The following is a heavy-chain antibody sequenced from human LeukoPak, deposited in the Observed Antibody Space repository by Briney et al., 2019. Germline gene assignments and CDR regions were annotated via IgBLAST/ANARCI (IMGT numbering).Heavy chain of an antibody. D-gene: IGHD2-15*01. CDR2: ISSRSNCI. CDR1: GFTFSGYS. J-gene: IGHJ6*02. CDR3: ARDCTGGTCPLGGMDV. Sequence: GGSQRLSCAASGFTFSGYSMNWVRQAPGKGLEWVSSISSRSNCIYYADSVRGRFTISRDNARNSVYLQMNGLRAEDTAVYYCARDCTGGTCPLGGMDVWGQGTTVTVSS. V-gene: IGHV3-21*01.